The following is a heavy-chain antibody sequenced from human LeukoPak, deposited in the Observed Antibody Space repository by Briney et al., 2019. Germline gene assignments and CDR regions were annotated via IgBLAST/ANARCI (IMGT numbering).Heavy chain of an antibody. V-gene: IGHV4-59*01. J-gene: IGHJ2*01. CDR3: ARSKRGWYFDL. CDR2: IYYSGST. Sequence: SETLSLTCTVSGGSIRSYYWSWIRQPPGKGLEWIGYIYYSGSTNYNPSLKSRVTISVDTSKNQFSLKLSSVTAADTAVYYCARSKRGWYFDLWGRGTLVTVSS. CDR1: GGSIRSYY.